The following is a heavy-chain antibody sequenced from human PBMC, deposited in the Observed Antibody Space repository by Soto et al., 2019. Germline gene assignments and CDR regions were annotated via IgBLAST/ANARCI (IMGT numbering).Heavy chain of an antibody. CDR3: AKDYSSSWYYFDH. V-gene: IGHV3-23*01. D-gene: IGHD6-13*01. Sequence: HPGGSLRLSCAASGFTFSSYAMSWVRQAPGKGLEWVSGISTGGGTTYYADSVKGRFTISRDNPKNTLYLQMNSLRAEDTAVYYCAKDYSSSWYYFDHWGQGTLVTVSS. J-gene: IGHJ4*02. CDR1: GFTFSSYA. CDR2: ISTGGGTT.